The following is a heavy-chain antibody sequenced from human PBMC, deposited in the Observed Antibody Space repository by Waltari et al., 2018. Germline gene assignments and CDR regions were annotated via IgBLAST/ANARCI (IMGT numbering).Heavy chain of an antibody. CDR3: AREGLSSWSFGAFDI. CDR2: ISSSSSYI. Sequence: EVQLVESGGGLVKPGGSLRLSCAASGFTFSSYSMNWVRQAPGKGLEWVSSISSSSSYIYYADSVKGRFTISRDNAKNSLYLQMNSLRAEVTAVYYCAREGLSSWSFGAFDIWGQGTMVTVSS. D-gene: IGHD6-13*01. CDR1: GFTFSSYS. V-gene: IGHV3-21*01. J-gene: IGHJ3*02.